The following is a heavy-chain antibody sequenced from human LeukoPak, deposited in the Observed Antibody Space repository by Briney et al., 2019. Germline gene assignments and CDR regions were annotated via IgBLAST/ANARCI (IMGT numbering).Heavy chain of an antibody. Sequence: PGGSLRLSCAASGFTFSSYAMSWVRQAPGKGLEWVSAISGSGGSTYYADSVKGRFTISRDNSKDTLYLQMNSLRAEDTAVYYCAKYGYSYGLNWFDPWGQGTLVTVSS. V-gene: IGHV3-23*01. CDR2: ISGSGGST. D-gene: IGHD5-18*01. CDR1: GFTFSSYA. CDR3: AKYGYSYGLNWFDP. J-gene: IGHJ5*02.